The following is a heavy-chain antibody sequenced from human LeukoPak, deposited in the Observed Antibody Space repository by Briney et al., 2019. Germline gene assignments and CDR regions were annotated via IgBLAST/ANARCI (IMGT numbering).Heavy chain of an antibody. CDR3: ASGDYDILTGYLDY. J-gene: IGHJ4*02. D-gene: IGHD3-9*01. V-gene: IGHV1-69*13. Sequence: SVKVSCKTSGYTFTNYDINWVRQAPGQGLEWMGGIIPIFGTANYAQKFQGRVTITADESTSTAYMELSSLRSEDTAVYYCASGDYDILTGYLDYWGQGTLVTVSS. CDR2: IIPIFGTA. CDR1: GYTFTNYD.